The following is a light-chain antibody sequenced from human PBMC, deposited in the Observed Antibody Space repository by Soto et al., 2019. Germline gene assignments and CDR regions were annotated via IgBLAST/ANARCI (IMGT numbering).Light chain of an antibody. V-gene: IGKV3-15*01. Sequence: DIVMTQSPATLSVSPGERATLSCRASQSVSSNLAWYQQKPGQAPRLLISGASTRATGIPARLSGSGSGTEFTLTISSLRSEAFAVYYCQQYDNWPITFGQGTRLEIK. CDR1: QSVSSN. CDR3: QQYDNWPIT. CDR2: GAS. J-gene: IGKJ5*01.